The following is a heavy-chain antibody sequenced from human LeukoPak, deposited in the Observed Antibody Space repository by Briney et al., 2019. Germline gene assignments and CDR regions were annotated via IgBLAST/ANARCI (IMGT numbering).Heavy chain of an antibody. V-gene: IGHV1-18*01. J-gene: IGHJ4*02. CDR1: GYTFRSYG. CDR2: ISAYNGNT. D-gene: IGHD3-3*01. CDR3: ARVGALGPHKIHYDVWSGWNPLFDY. Sequence: ASVKVSCKASGYTFRSYGISWVRQAPGQGLESMGWISAYNGNTNYAQKFQGRVTMTTDTSTSTAYMELRSLRSDDTAVYYCARVGALGPHKIHYDVWSGWNPLFDYWGQGTLVTVSS.